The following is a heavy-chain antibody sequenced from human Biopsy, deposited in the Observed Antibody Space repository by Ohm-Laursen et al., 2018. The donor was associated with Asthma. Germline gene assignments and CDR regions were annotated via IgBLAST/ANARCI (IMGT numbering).Heavy chain of an antibody. D-gene: IGHD3-10*01. Sequence: SVKVSCKTSGYTFNSAGITWVRQAPGQGLEWMGGIIPMFGTTNYAQKFQGRVTITADESTSTAYMELRSLRSDDTAVYFCARAVDYSHYYGIDVWGQGTTVTVS. CDR2: IIPMFGTT. V-gene: IGHV1-69*13. CDR3: ARAVDYSHYYGIDV. J-gene: IGHJ6*02. CDR1: GYTFNSAG.